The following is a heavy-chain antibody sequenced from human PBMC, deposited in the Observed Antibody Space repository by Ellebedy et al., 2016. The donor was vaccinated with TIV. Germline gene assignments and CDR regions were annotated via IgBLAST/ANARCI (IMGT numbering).Heavy chain of an antibody. CDR2: ISYDSTNK. CDR3: AKEGDSSGHCGNFDY. CDR1: GFTFNTYP. Sequence: GESLKISCVASGFTFNTYPVHWVRQAPGKGLEWVAVISYDSTNKIYAHSVKDRFAVSRDNSKSTAWLQMDSLRPEDTAVYYCAKEGDSSGHCGNFDYWGQGTLVTVSS. J-gene: IGHJ4*02. D-gene: IGHD3-22*01. V-gene: IGHV3-30*09.